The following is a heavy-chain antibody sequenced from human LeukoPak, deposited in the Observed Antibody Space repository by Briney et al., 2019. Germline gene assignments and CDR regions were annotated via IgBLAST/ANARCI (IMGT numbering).Heavy chain of an antibody. CDR1: GFTFSSYE. Sequence: GGSLRLSCAASGFTFSSYEMNWVRQAPGKGLEWVSYISSSGSTIYYADSVKGRFTISRDNAKNSLYLQMNSLRAEDTAVYYCARATYRYYYYYMDVWGKGTTVTVFS. V-gene: IGHV3-48*03. J-gene: IGHJ6*03. CDR3: ARATYRYYYYYMDV. CDR2: ISSSGSTI.